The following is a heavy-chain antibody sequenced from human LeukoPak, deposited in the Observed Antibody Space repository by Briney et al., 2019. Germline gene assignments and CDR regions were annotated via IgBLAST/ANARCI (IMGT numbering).Heavy chain of an antibody. CDR3: ARDSRTGSWRSSFDY. J-gene: IGHJ4*02. V-gene: IGHV3-33*01. D-gene: IGHD6-13*01. CDR2: IWYDGSNK. Sequence: GGSLRLSCAASGFTFSSYGMHWVRQAPGKGLEWVAVIWYDGSNKYYADSVKGRFTISRDKSKNTLYLQMNSLRAEDTAVYYCARDSRTGSWRSSFDYWGQGTLVTVSS. CDR1: GFTFSSYG.